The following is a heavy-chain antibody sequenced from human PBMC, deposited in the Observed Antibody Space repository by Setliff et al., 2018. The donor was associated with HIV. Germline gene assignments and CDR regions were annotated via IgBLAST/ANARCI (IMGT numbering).Heavy chain of an antibody. CDR1: GGSVSSYH. J-gene: IGHJ6*03. D-gene: IGHD1-26*01. CDR2: LYYSGST. V-gene: IGHV4-59*02. Sequence: SETLSLTCTVSGGSVSSYHWTWIRQPPGKGLEWIGYLYYSGSTYYNPSLKSRVTISIDTSKKQLSLKLNSVTAADTAVYYCARAMGANWSYYYYMDVGGKGTTVTVSS. CDR3: ARAMGANWSYYYYMDV.